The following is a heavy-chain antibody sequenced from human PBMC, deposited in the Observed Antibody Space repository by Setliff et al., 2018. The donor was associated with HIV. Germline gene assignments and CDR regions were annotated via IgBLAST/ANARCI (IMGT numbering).Heavy chain of an antibody. CDR2: IYGGGSYT. V-gene: IGHV3-23*03. Sequence: GGSLRLSCAASGFSFSNFAMSWVRQAPGKGLELVSAIYGGGSYTYYADSVKGRFTISRDNSQNTLYLQMSGLRVEDAAIYYCVKGAPDYDTNPFYYYFYMHVWGKGTTVTVTS. D-gene: IGHD4-17*01. J-gene: IGHJ6*03. CDR1: GFSFSNFA. CDR3: VKGAPDYDTNPFYYYFYMHV.